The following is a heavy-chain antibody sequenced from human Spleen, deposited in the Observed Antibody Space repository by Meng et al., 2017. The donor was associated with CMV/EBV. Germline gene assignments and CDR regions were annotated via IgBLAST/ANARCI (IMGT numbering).Heavy chain of an antibody. D-gene: IGHD3-3*01. Sequence: SITCAVYGGSFSTHYWSWTRQTPGKGLAGIGEVVHGGRATYNPSLQSRLTMSIDVSGNQFSLKLTSVTAADTAVYFCVRNGYYSHDSWGQGTLVTVSS. J-gene: IGHJ4*02. V-gene: IGHV4-34*12. CDR3: VRNGYYSHDS. CDR1: GGSFSTHY. CDR2: VVHGGRA.